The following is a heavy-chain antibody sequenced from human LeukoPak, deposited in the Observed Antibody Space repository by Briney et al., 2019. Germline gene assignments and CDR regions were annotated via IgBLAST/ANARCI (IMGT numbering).Heavy chain of an antibody. CDR2: ISDDGTYT. CDR1: GFSFSRHW. D-gene: IGHD1-26*01. Sequence: QAGGSLRLSCAASGFSFSRHWMHWVRQAPGKGLVWVSRISDDGTYTANVDSVEGRFTTSRDNVRNTLYLHMNSLRAEDTAVYYCARDSGSYLGEVYWGQGTLVTVSS. V-gene: IGHV3-74*03. J-gene: IGHJ4*02. CDR3: ARDSGSYLGEVY.